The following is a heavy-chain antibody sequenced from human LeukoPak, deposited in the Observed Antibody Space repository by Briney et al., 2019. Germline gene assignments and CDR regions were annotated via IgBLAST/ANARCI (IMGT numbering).Heavy chain of an antibody. D-gene: IGHD5-24*01. CDR2: INPNTGGT. CDR3: ARVGDGLNDAFDV. J-gene: IGHJ3*01. CDR1: GYTFTGYY. Sequence: ASVKASCQASGYTFTGYYMHWVRQAPGQGLEWMGRINPNTGGTNSAQKFQGRVTMTRDTSITTAYMELSRLRSDDTAVYYCARVGDGLNDAFDVWGQGTLVTVSS. V-gene: IGHV1-2*06.